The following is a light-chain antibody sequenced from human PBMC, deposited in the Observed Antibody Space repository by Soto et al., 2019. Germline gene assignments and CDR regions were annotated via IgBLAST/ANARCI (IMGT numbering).Light chain of an antibody. CDR1: QTISSW. CDR3: QHYNRYAEA. V-gene: IGKV1-5*03. Sequence: DIQMTQSPSILSGSVGARVTITCRASQTISSWLAWYQQKPGKATKLLIYKASTLKSGVPSRFSGSGSGTEFTLTISNLQPDDFATYYCQHYNRYAEAFGQGTKGELK. J-gene: IGKJ1*01. CDR2: KAS.